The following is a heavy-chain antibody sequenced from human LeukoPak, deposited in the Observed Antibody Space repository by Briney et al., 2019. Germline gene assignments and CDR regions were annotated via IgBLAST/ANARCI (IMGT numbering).Heavy chain of an antibody. V-gene: IGHV3-9*01. D-gene: IGHD2-15*01. Sequence: QGGGSLRLSCAASGFTFDEHAMHWDRQAPGKGLEWVSSISYSSETIGYVASVKGRFPISRDNRKHSLYLQMNSLRPEDTALYYCAKDRGGGSQLGDAFDVWGQGTMVRVSS. CDR2: ISYSSETI. CDR1: GFTFDEHA. CDR3: AKDRGGGSQLGDAFDV. J-gene: IGHJ3*01.